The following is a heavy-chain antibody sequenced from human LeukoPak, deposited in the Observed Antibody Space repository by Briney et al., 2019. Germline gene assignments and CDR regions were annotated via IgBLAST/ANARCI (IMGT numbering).Heavy chain of an antibody. CDR3: ARKEGNIVVVPAASPPDY. Sequence: PGGSLRLSCAASGFTFSSYAMHWVRQAPGKGLGWVAVISYDGSNKYYADSVKGRFTISRDNSKNTLYLQMNSLRAEDTAVYYCARKEGNIVVVPAASPPDYWGQGTLVTVSS. CDR1: GFTFSSYA. J-gene: IGHJ4*02. CDR2: ISYDGSNK. D-gene: IGHD2-2*01. V-gene: IGHV3-30-3*01.